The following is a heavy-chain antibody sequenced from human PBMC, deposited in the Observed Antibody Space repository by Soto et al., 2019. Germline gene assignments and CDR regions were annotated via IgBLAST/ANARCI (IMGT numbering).Heavy chain of an antibody. J-gene: IGHJ4*02. V-gene: IGHV1-69*06. D-gene: IGHD3-3*01. CDR1: GDSFSAHA. Sequence: QVQLVQSGAEVKKPGSSVKVSCKASGDSFSAHAVSWVRQAPGQGLEWMGAIIPIFGTRHYAQKFQGRVTITADKATDTAYMELSSLRSEDTAIYYCARDSGYDFWIGSFRVHYFDYWGQGTLVNVSS. CDR2: IIPIFGTR. CDR3: ARDSGYDFWIGSFRVHYFDY.